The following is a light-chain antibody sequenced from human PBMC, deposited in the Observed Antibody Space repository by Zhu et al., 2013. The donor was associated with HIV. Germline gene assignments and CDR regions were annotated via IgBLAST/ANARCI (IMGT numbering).Light chain of an antibody. J-gene: IGKJ2*01. Sequence: EIVMTQSPATLSVSPGERATLSCRASQSVSSNLAWYQQKPGQPPRLLIYGASSRATGIPDRFSGSGSGTDFTLTISRLEPEDFAVYYCQQYGSSPYTFGQGTKLEIK. CDR2: GAS. CDR3: QQYGSSPYT. V-gene: IGKV3-20*01. CDR1: QSVSSN.